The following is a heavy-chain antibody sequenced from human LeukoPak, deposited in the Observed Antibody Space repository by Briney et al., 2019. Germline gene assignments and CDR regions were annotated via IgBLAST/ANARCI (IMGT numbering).Heavy chain of an antibody. CDR1: GFTFSSFA. D-gene: IGHD3-22*01. J-gene: IGHJ4*02. V-gene: IGHV3-64*04. Sequence: GGSLRLSCAASGFTFSSFAMHWVRQAPGKGLEYLSAIYSDGSRTYYADSVKGRFTISRDNAKNSLYLQMNSLRAEDTAVYYCARTMFYYDSSAYDYWGQGTLVTVSS. CDR3: ARTMFYYDSSAYDY. CDR2: IYSDGSRT.